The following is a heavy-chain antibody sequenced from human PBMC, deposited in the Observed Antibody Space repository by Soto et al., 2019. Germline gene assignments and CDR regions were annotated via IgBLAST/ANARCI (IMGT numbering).Heavy chain of an antibody. CDR3: GIDIGDPRGYYGMDV. CDR2: ISSSSRDI. D-gene: IGHD1-26*01. V-gene: IGHV3-21*01. J-gene: IGHJ6*02. CDR1: GFTFSSYS. Sequence: EVQLVESVGGLVKPGGSLRLSCAASGFTFSSYSMNWVRQAPGKGLEWVSYISSSSRDIYDADSVQCRFTISRDNAKNSLDLQMSSLRADDTAVYYCGIDIGDPRGYYGMDVWGQGTMVTVAS.